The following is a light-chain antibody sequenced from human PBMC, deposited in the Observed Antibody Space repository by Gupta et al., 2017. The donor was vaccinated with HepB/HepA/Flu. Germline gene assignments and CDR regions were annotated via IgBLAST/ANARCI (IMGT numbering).Light chain of an antibody. CDR3: QQYGSLPCT. J-gene: IGKJ3*01. CDR1: QSFGSSH. V-gene: IGKV3-20*01. Sequence: DIVLTQSPGTLSLSPGKRATLSCRASQSFGSSHLAWYHQKPGQAPRLLIYGASKRATGIPDRFSGSGSGTDFTLTITRLEPEDFAVYYCQQYGSLPCTFGPGTTVDIK. CDR2: GAS.